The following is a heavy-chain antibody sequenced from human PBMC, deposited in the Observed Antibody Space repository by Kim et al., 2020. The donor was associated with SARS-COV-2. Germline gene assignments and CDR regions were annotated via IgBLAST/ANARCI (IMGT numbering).Heavy chain of an antibody. Sequence: VKGRFTISRDNSKNTLYLQMNSLRAEDTAVYYCARVAGTTIYYYYYGMDVWGQGTTVTVSS. CDR3: ARVAGTTIYYYYYGMDV. D-gene: IGHD1-1*01. J-gene: IGHJ6*02. V-gene: IGHV3-30*01.